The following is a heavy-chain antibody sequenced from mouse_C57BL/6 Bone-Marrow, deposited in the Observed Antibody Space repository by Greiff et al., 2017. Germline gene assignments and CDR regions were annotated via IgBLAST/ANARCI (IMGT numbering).Heavy chain of an antibody. V-gene: IGHV5-6*01. CDR3: ARRRIPHWYFDV. CDR2: ISSGGSYT. CDR1: GFTFSSYG. J-gene: IGHJ1*03. Sequence: EVQLVESGGDLVKPGGSLKLSCAASGFTFSSYGMSWDRQTPDKTLEWVATISSGGSYTYYPDSVKGRFTISRENAKNTLYLQMSSLKSEDTAMYYCARRRIPHWYFDVWGTGTTVTVSS.